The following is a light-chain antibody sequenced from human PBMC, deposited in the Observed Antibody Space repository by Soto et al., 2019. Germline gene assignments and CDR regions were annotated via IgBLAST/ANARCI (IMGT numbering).Light chain of an antibody. CDR3: ATWDDSLNVYV. CDR1: SSDVGGYNY. J-gene: IGLJ1*01. V-gene: IGLV2-8*01. Sequence: QSALTQPPSASGSPGQSVTISCTGTSSDVGGYNYVSWYQQHPGKAPKLIIYEVSKRPSGVPDRFSGSKSGDTASLTVSGLQAEDEADYYCATWDDSLNVYVLGTGTKLTVL. CDR2: EVS.